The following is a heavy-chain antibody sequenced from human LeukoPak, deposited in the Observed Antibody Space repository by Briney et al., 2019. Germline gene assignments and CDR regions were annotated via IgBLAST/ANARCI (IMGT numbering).Heavy chain of an antibody. CDR2: IIPIFVTA. D-gene: IGHD3-3*01. CDR3: ARVCPYYEFWSGYQNLFDP. V-gene: IGHV1-69*05. CDR1: GGTFRSYA. Sequence: SVKVSCKASGGTFRSYAISWVRQAPGQGLEWMGGIIPIFVTANYAQQFQGRVTITTDESPSTAYMELSSLRSEDTAVYYCARVCPYYEFWSGYQNLFDPWSQGTLVTVPS. J-gene: IGHJ5*01.